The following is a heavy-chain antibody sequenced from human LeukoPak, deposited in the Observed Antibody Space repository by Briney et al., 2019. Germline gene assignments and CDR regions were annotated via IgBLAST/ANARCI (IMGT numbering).Heavy chain of an antibody. CDR3: VRDGGTDWYDP. J-gene: IGHJ5*02. CDR1: GFSVSDYW. CDR2: IKQDGSEK. Sequence: PGGSLRLSCAASGFSVSDYWMTWVRQAPGKGLEWVANIKQDGSEKTYVHSVKGRFTISRDNAKNSLYLQMNSLRVEDTAMYYCVRDGGTDWYDPWGQGTLVTVFS. V-gene: IGHV3-7*01. D-gene: IGHD3-16*01.